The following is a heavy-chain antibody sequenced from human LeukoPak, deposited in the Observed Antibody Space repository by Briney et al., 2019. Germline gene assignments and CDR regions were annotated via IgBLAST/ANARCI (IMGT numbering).Heavy chain of an antibody. D-gene: IGHD6-13*01. CDR2: IKKDGSEK. J-gene: IGHJ4*02. Sequence: GGSLRLSCAASGFTFSSYWMRWVRQAPGKGREWVANIKKDGSEKYSLASVMGRFTISRDNPKTSLYLQMNSLRAEDTAVYYCARVSRSWYAADYWGQGTLVTVSS. V-gene: IGHV3-7*01. CDR1: GFTFSSYW. CDR3: ARVSRSWYAADY.